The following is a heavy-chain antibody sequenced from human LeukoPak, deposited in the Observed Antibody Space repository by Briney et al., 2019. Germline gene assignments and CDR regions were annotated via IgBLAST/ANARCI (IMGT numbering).Heavy chain of an antibody. J-gene: IGHJ6*02. CDR1: GYTFTSYA. CDR3: ARASYGYVTSGFDYGMDV. D-gene: IGHD5-18*01. CDR2: INTGNGNT. V-gene: IGHV1-3*04. Sequence: ASVKVSCKASGYTFTSYAMHWVRQAPGQRLEWMGWINTGNGNTKYSQKFQGRVTITRDTSASTAYMELSSLRSEDTAVYYCARASYGYVTSGFDYGMDVWGQGTTVTVSS.